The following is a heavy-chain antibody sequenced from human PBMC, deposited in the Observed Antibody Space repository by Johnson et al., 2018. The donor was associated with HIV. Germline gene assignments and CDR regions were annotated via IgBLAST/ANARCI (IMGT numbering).Heavy chain of an antibody. J-gene: IGHJ3*02. CDR2: ISYDGSNK. Sequence: GRSLRLSCAASGFTFRSYAMNWVRQAPGKGLEWVAVISYDGSNKYYADSVKGRFTISRDNSKNTLYLQMNSLRAEDTAVYYCARAGVVFSTASHDAFDIWGQGTMVTVSS. D-gene: IGHD2-8*02. CDR1: GFTFRSYA. V-gene: IGHV3-30*04. CDR3: ARAGVVFSTASHDAFDI.